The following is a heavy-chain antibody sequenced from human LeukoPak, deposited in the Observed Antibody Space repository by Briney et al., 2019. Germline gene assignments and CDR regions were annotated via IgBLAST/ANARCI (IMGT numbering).Heavy chain of an antibody. D-gene: IGHD3-10*01. V-gene: IGHV4-59*08. CDR2: IYYSGST. CDR3: ARLWFGDDAFDI. J-gene: IGHJ3*02. CDR1: GGSISSYY. Sequence: ASETLSLTCTVSGGSISSYYWSWIRQPPGKGLEWIGYIYYSGSTNYNPSLKSRVTISVDTSKNQFSLKLSSVTAADTAVYYCARLWFGDDAFDIWGQGTMVTVSS.